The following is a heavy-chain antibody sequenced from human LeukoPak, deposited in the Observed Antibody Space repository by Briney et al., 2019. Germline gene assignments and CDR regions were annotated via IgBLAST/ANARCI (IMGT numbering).Heavy chain of an antibody. D-gene: IGHD5-12*01. CDR3: ARWLGYGGYDLRWLH. CDR1: GCPISSSGYY. J-gene: IGHJ4*02. V-gene: IGHV4-31*03. CDR2: IYYSGST. Sequence: SETLSLTCTASGCPISSSGYYCSRIRQHPGKGLEWIGYIYYSGSTYYNPSLKSRVTISADTSKNQFSLKLSSVTAADTAVYYCARWLGYGGYDLRWLHRGQGTLVTVSS.